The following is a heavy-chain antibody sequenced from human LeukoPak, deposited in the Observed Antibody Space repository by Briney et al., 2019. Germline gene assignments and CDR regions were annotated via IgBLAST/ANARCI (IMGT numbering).Heavy chain of an antibody. J-gene: IGHJ4*02. D-gene: IGHD6-13*01. V-gene: IGHV3-30*04. CDR2: IPYDGSNK. Sequence: GGSLRLSWAASGFTFSSYAMHRVRQAPGKGLEWVAVIPYDGSNKYYADSVKGRFTISRDNSKNTLYLQMNSLRAEDTAVYYCARVRNAGTAFDYWGQGTLVTVSS. CDR1: GFTFSSYA. CDR3: ARVRNAGTAFDY.